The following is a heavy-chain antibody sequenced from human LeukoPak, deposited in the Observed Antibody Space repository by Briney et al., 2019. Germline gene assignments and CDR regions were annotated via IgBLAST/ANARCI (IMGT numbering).Heavy chain of an antibody. CDR2: INWNSGNI. J-gene: IGHJ4*02. Sequence: GGSLRLSCAASGFTFDDYAMHWVRQAPGKGLEWVSSINWNSGNIGYADSVKGRFTISRDNAKNSLYLQMNRLRAEDTALYYCAKAYYYDISGQPDYWGQGTLVTVSS. CDR3: AKAYYYDISGQPDY. CDR1: GFTFDDYA. V-gene: IGHV3-9*01. D-gene: IGHD3-22*01.